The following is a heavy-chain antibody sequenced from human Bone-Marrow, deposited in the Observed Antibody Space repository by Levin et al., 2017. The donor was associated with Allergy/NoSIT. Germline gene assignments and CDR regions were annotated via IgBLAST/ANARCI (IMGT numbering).Heavy chain of an antibody. Sequence: ASETLSLTCTLSGGSLSSSSYYWGWIRQPPGKELEWIASIFYGGNTYYNPSLRGRVTIASDTSKNQFSLTLNSVTAADTAVYYCTRPQAGRYMDVWGNGTTVTVSS. CDR3: TRPQAGRYMDV. V-gene: IGHV4-39*01. CDR1: GGSLSSSSYY. D-gene: IGHD6-25*01. J-gene: IGHJ6*03. CDR2: IFYGGNT.